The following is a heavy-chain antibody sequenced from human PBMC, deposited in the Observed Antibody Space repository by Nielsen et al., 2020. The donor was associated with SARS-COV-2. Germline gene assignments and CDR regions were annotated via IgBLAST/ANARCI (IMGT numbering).Heavy chain of an antibody. CDR1: GFTFTNAW. CDR2: ISSSGSTI. V-gene: IGHV3-11*04. J-gene: IGHJ5*02. CDR3: AALDIVVVPAALGFDP. D-gene: IGHD2-2*03. Sequence: GESLKISCAASGFTFTNAWMSWVRQAPGKGLEWVSYISSSGSTIYYADSVKGRFTISRDNAKNSLYLQMNSLRAEDTAVYYCAALDIVVVPAALGFDPWGQGTLVTVSS.